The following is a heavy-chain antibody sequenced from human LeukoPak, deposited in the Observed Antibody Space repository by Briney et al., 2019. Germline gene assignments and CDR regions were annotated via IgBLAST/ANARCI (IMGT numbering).Heavy chain of an antibody. D-gene: IGHD2-8*01. Sequence: ASVKVSCKASGYTFTGYYIYWVRQAPGQGLEYMGWINPNRGGTNSTQKFQGRVTMTRDTSISTAYMELSRLRSDDTAVYYCARDSFGVSAIFGYWGQGTLVTVSS. V-gene: IGHV1-2*02. J-gene: IGHJ4*02. CDR2: INPNRGGT. CDR3: ARDSFGVSAIFGY. CDR1: GYTFTGYY.